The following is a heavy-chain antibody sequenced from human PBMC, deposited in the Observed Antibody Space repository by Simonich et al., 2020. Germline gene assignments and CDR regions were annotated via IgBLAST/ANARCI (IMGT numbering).Heavy chain of an antibody. V-gene: IGHV1-2*06. Sequence: QVQLVQAGAEVKKPGASVKVYCKDSGYTFTGYYVHWVRQAPGQGVEWMGRINPNSGGTNYAQKLQGRVTMTGDTSISTAYMELSRLRSDDTAVYYCARVPGIYYYYGMDVWGQGTTVTVSS. CDR1: GYTFTGYY. CDR3: ARVPGIYYYYGMDV. D-gene: IGHD3-10*01. CDR2: INPNSGGT. J-gene: IGHJ6*02.